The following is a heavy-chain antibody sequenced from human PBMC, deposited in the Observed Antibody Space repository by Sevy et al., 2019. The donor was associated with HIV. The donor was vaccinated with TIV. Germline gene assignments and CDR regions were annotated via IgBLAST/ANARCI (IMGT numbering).Heavy chain of an antibody. J-gene: IGHJ4*02. CDR1: GYTLTELS. CDR2: YDPEDGET. D-gene: IGHD3-22*01. Sequence: ASVKVSCKVSGYTLTELSMHWVRQAPGKGLEWMGSYDPEDGETIYAQKFQDRVTMTDDTATETAYMELSSLRSEDTAVYYCATSSEYYERSGSNFDFWGQGTLVTVSS. CDR3: ATSSEYYERSGSNFDF. V-gene: IGHV1-24*01.